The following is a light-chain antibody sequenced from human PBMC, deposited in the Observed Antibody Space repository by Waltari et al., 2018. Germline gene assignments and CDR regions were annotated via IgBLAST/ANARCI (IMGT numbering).Light chain of an antibody. J-gene: IGKJ5*01. CDR3: QQSHSFPFT. CDR2: TAS. Sequence: DIQMTQSPSSLSASVGDGVTITCQTSQSISNYLNWYQQKPGKAPNLLIYTASTLQSGVPSRFSGSGSGKDFTLTINNLQPEDFATYYCQQSHSFPFTFGQGTRVEI. V-gene: IGKV1-39*01. CDR1: QSISNY.